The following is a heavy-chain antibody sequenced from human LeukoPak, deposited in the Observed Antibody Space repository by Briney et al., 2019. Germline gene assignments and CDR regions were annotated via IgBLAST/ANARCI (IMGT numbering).Heavy chain of an antibody. CDR3: ASRIATAGSVDY. V-gene: IGHV3-53*01. Sequence: PGGSLRLSCAASGFTVSSNYMSWVRQAPGKRLEWVSVIYSSGSTYYADSVKGRFTISRDNSKNTLHLQMNTLRAEDTAVYYCASRIATAGSVDYWGQGTLVTVSS. D-gene: IGHD6-13*01. CDR2: IYSSGST. CDR1: GFTVSSNY. J-gene: IGHJ4*02.